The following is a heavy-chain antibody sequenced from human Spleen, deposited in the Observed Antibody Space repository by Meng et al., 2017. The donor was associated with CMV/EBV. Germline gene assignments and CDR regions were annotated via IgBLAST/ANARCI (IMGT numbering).Heavy chain of an antibody. CDR3: ARVYSSSWYYFDY. Sequence: GSLRLSCTVSGGSISSSSYYWGWIRQPPGKGLEWIGSIYYSGSTYYNPSLKSRVTISVDTSKNQFSLKLSSVTAADTAVYYCARVYSSSWYYFDYWGQGTLVTVSS. CDR1: GGSISSSSYY. D-gene: IGHD6-13*01. J-gene: IGHJ4*02. CDR2: IYYSGST. V-gene: IGHV4-39*07.